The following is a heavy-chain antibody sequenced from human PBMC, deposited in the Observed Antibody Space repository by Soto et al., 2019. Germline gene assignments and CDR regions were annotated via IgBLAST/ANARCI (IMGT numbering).Heavy chain of an antibody. Sequence: SETLSLTCFVSGYYVTSGSYYWTWLRQPPGKGLEWIGYISYTGRTKYNPSLQSRVTISVETSKNDFSLNLSSVTAADTAVYFCAREWGLLPDYVMNVWGNGTAVTVSS. J-gene: IGHJ6*04. CDR2: ISYTGRT. D-gene: IGHD7-27*01. V-gene: IGHV4-61*03. CDR1: GYYVTSGSYY. CDR3: AREWGLLPDYVMNV.